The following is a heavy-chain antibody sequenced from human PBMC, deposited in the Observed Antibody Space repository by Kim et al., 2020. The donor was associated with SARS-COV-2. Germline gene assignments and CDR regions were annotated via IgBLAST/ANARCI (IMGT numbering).Heavy chain of an antibody. V-gene: IGHV4-59*01. D-gene: IGHD2-8*01. CDR2: IYYSGST. CDR1: GGSISSYY. J-gene: IGHJ4*02. CDR3: ARDRLGYCTNGVCYSRGSFDY. Sequence: SETLSLTCTVSGGSISSYYWSWIRQPPGKGLEWIGYIYYSGSTNYNPSLKSRVTISVDTSKNQFSLKLSSVTAADTAVYYCARDRLGYCTNGVCYSRGSFDYWGQGTLVTVSS.